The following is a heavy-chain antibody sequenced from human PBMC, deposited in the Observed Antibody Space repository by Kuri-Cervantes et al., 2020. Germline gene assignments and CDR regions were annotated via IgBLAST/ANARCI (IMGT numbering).Heavy chain of an antibody. Sequence: ESLKISRAASGFTFDDYGMRWVRQAPRKGPAWVSGINWNGGSTGYADSVKGRFTSSRDNAKNSLYLQMNSLRAEATALYHCARGPSRGGGSPPDCGMDVWGGGTTVTVSS. V-gene: IGHV3-20*01. CDR3: ARGPSRGGGSPPDCGMDV. J-gene: IGHJ6*01. CDR2: INWNGGST. CDR1: GFTFDDYG. D-gene: IGHD1-26*01.